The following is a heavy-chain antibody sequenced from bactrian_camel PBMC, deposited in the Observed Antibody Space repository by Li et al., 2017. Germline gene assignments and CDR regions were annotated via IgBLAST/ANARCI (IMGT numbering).Heavy chain of an antibody. Sequence: HVQLVESGGGSVQIGGSLRLSCKASEFIFGRRGMGWYRQAPGQECELVSHINPDGSTSYADSVKGRFTISQDKAKNTVYLQMNSLKPEDTAMYYCAAGRTSTLVPLRYTVWGQGTQVTVS. J-gene: IGHJ4*01. V-gene: IGHV3S53*01. CDR2: INPDGST. CDR1: EFIFGRRG. CDR3: AAGRTSTLVPLRYTV. D-gene: IGHD2*01.